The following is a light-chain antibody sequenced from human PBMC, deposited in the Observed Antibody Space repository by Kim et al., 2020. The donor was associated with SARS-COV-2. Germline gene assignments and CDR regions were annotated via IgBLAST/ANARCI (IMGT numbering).Light chain of an antibody. V-gene: IGKV3-11*01. CDR1: QSVSSY. CDR3: QQPAA. CDR2: DAS. Sequence: EIVLTQSPATLSLSPGERATLSCRASQSVSSYLAWYQQKPGQAPRLLIYDASNRATGIPARFSGSGSGTDFTLTISSLEPEDFAVYYCQQPAAFGGGTKVEI. J-gene: IGKJ4*01.